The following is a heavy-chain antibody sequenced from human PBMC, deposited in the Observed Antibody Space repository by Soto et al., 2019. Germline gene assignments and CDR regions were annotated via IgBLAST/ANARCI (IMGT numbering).Heavy chain of an antibody. Sequence: EVQLVESGGGLVQPGGSLRLSCAASGFTFSSYAMHWVRQAPGKGLEYVSAISSNGGSTYYENSVKGRFTISRDNSKNTLYLQMGSLRAEDMAVYYCARGGGYYFDYWGQGTLVTVSS. CDR2: ISSNGGST. CDR1: GFTFSSYA. CDR3: ARGGGYYFDY. J-gene: IGHJ4*02. V-gene: IGHV3-64*01.